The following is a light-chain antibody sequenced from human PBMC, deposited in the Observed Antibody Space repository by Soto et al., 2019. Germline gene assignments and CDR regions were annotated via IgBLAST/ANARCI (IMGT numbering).Light chain of an antibody. CDR1: SSDVGDYNY. V-gene: IGLV2-11*01. Sequence: QSVLTQPRSVSGSPGQSVTISCTGTSSDVGDYNYVSWYQQHPGKAPKLMIYDVSKRPSGVPDRFSGSKSGNTASLTISGLQAEDEADYYCCSYAGSRYVFGTGTKLIVL. J-gene: IGLJ1*01. CDR2: DVS. CDR3: CSYAGSRYV.